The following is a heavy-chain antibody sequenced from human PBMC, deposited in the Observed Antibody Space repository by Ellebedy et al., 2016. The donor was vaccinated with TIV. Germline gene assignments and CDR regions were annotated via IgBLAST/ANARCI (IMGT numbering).Heavy chain of an antibody. J-gene: IGHJ4*02. CDR1: GDSFTDDY. CDR2: INPNSGGT. Sequence: AASLKVSCKAAGDSFTDDYMHWVLQAPGQGLEWMGWINPNSGGTNYAQKFQGWVTMTRDTSISTAYMELSRLRSDDTAVYYCARDGGSYSDFDYWGQGTLVTVSS. V-gene: IGHV1-2*04. D-gene: IGHD1-26*01. CDR3: ARDGGSYSDFDY.